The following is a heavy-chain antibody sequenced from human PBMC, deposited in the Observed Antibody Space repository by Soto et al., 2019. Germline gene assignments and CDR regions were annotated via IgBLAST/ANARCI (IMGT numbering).Heavy chain of an antibody. Sequence: GSLRLSCVDAGFNFSSYAIHWVRQAPGKGLEWVTVISYDGSSKYYADSVKGRFTISRDNSKNTLYLQMSSLRAEDTAVYYCARPISTSWSHYYYYGMDVWGQGATVTVSS. CDR3: ARPISTSWSHYYYYGMDV. D-gene: IGHD2-2*01. CDR1: GFNFSSYA. J-gene: IGHJ6*02. CDR2: ISYDGSSK. V-gene: IGHV3-30-3*01.